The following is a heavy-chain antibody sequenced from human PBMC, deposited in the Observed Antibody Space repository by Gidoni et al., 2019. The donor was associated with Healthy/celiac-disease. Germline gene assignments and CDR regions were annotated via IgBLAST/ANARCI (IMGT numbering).Heavy chain of an antibody. CDR3: ARGPIYCSGGSCYFQAFDY. CDR2: INAGNGNT. D-gene: IGHD2-15*01. CDR1: GSTFTSYA. J-gene: IGHJ4*02. Sequence: QVQLVQSGAEVKKPGASVKVSCKASGSTFTSYAMHWVRQAPGQRLEWMGWINAGNGNTKYSQKFQGRVTITRDTSASTAYMELSSLRSEDTAVYYCARGPIYCSGGSCYFQAFDYWGQGTLVTVSS. V-gene: IGHV1-3*01.